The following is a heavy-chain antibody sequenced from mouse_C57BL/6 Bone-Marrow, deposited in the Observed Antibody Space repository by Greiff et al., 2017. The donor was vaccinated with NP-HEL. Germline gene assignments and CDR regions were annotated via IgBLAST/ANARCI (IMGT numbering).Heavy chain of an antibody. V-gene: IGHV8-12*01. Sequence: QVTLKESGPGILQSSQTLSLTCSFSGFSLSTSGMGVSWIRQPSGKGLEWLAHIYWDDDKRYNPSLKSRLTISKDTSRNQVFLKITSVDTADTATYYCARIHYYGSSPWYFDVWGTGTTVTVSS. D-gene: IGHD1-1*01. CDR1: GFSLSTSGMG. CDR3: ARIHYYGSSPWYFDV. J-gene: IGHJ1*03. CDR2: IYWDDDK.